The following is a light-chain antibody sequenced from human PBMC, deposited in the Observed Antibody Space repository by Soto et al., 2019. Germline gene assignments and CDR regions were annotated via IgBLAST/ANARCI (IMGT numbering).Light chain of an antibody. V-gene: IGKV1-39*01. Sequence: DIQMTQSPSSLSASVGDRVTITCRPSQNIGKFLNWYQQRPGKAPSALIRATSTLQNGVSSRFSGSGSDTHFTLTITSLQPEDFATYFCQQSFSSPLTFGGGTKVEL. CDR1: QNIGKF. J-gene: IGKJ4*01. CDR2: ATS. CDR3: QQSFSSPLT.